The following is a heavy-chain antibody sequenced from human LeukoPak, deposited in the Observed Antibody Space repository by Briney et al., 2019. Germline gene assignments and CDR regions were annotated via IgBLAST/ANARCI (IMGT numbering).Heavy chain of an antibody. J-gene: IGHJ4*02. CDR2: ISGSGGNT. V-gene: IGHV3-23*01. Sequence: HAGGSLRLSCAASGFTFSSYAMSWVRQAPGKGLEWVSAISGSGGNTYYADSVKGRFTISRDNSQNTLYLQMNSLRAEDTAVYYCAKQRSEVVVAATNYWGQGTLVAVSS. CDR3: AKQRSEVVVAATNY. CDR1: GFTFSSYA. D-gene: IGHD2-15*01.